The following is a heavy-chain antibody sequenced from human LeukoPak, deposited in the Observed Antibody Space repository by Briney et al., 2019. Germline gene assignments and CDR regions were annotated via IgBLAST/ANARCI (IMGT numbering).Heavy chain of an antibody. CDR3: ARSPYYDFWSGSTNAFDI. D-gene: IGHD3-3*01. CDR1: GGSISSGGYY. J-gene: IGHJ3*02. CDR2: IYYSGST. V-gene: IGHV4-31*03. Sequence: PSETLSLTCTVSGGSISSGGYYWSWIRQHPGKGLGWIGYIYYSGSTYYNPSLKSRVTISVDTSKNQFSLKLSSVTAADTAVYYCARSPYYDFWSGSTNAFDIWGQGTMVTVSS.